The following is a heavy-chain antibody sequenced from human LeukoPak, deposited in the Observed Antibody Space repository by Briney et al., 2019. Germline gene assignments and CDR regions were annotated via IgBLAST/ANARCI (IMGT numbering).Heavy chain of an antibody. Sequence: ASVKVSCKASGYTFTGYYMHWVRQAPGQGLEWMGWINPNSGGTNYAQKFQGWVTMTRDTSISTAYMELSRLRSDDTAVYYCARSGGWTPSKRWNNWFDPWGQGTLVTVSS. J-gene: IGHJ5*02. CDR2: INPNSGGT. CDR3: ARSGGWTPSKRWNNWFDP. CDR1: GYTFTGYY. V-gene: IGHV1-2*04. D-gene: IGHD3/OR15-3a*01.